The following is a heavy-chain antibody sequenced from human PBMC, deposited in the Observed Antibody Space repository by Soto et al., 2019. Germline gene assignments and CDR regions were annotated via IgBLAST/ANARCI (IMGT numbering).Heavy chain of an antibody. CDR1: GLTFGGYG. J-gene: IGHJ4*02. D-gene: IGHD3-10*01. CDR3: AKDQMGRGWRTLDS. Sequence: QVQMVESGGGVVQPGTSLRLSCVVTGLTFGGYGMHWVRQAPGKGLEWVADITYDGSSTYYADAVKGRFTVSRDNSKNILYLQMTSLRGDDTAMYYCAKDQMGRGWRTLDSWGQGTLVIVSS. V-gene: IGHV3-30*18. CDR2: ITYDGSST.